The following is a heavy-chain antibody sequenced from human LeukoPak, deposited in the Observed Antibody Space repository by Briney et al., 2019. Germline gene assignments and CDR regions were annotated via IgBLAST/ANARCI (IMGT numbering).Heavy chain of an antibody. CDR2: IVVGSGKA. V-gene: IGHV1-58*01. CDR1: RFTFTSSA. CDR3: AAVRYYDTLTGYT. D-gene: IGHD3-9*01. Sequence: GTSVKVSCKASRFTFTSSAVQGVRQARGQRLEWIGWIVVGSGKADYAQKLQERVTVTRDMSTRTAYTELSSLRSEDTAVYYCAAVRYYDTLTGYTWGQGTLVTASS. J-gene: IGHJ5*02.